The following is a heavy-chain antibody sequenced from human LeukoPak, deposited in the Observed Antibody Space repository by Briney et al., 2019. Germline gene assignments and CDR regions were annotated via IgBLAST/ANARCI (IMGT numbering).Heavy chain of an antibody. V-gene: IGHV3-30*02. CDR2: IRYDGSNK. CDR3: AKDQAYYDFWSGLDY. J-gene: IGHJ4*02. D-gene: IGHD3-3*01. CDR1: GFTFSSYG. Sequence: VGSLRLSCAASGFTFSSYGMHWVRQAPGKGLEWVAFIRYDGSNKYYADSVKGRFTISRDNSKNTLYLQMNSLRAEDTAVYYCAKDQAYYDFWSGLDYWGQGTLVTVSS.